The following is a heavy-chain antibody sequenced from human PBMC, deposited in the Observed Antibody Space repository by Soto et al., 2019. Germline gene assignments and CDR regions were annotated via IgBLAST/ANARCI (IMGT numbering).Heavy chain of an antibody. J-gene: IGHJ4*02. CDR3: TTDTITDYGDSGGSY. V-gene: IGHV3-15*07. CDR1: GFTFRNAW. D-gene: IGHD4-17*01. CDR2: IKSKTDGGTT. Sequence: GGSLGLSSAASGFTFRNAWMNWVRQAPGKGLEWVGRIKSKTDGGTTDYAAPVKGRFTISRDDSKNTLYLQMNSLKTEDTAVYYCTTDTITDYGDSGGSYWGQGTLVTVSS.